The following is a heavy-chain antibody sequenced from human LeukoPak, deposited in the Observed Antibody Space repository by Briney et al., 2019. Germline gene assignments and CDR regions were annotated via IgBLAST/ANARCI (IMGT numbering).Heavy chain of an antibody. V-gene: IGHV4-38-2*01. CDR1: GYSISSGYY. CDR3: VRRYSNSYLDY. D-gene: IGHD4-11*01. Sequence: SETLSLTCAVSGYSISSGYYWGWIRQPPGKGLEWIGNVYQSGITYYNASLKSRVTISVDTSKNQFSLKLNSVTAADTAVYYCVRRYSNSYLDYWGQGTLVTVSS. CDR2: VYQSGIT. J-gene: IGHJ4*02.